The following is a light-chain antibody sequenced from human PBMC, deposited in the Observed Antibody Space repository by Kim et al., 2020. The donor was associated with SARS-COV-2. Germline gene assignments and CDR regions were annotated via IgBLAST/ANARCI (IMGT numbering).Light chain of an antibody. CDR3: QTWGTGIQGV. CDR2: LNGDGSH. J-gene: IGLJ3*02. CDR1: SGHNRYA. Sequence: VKLTCARSSGHNRYAIAWHQQQPEKGTRYLMKLNGDGSHSKGDGIADRFSGSSSGAERYLTISSLQSEDGADYDCQTWGTGIQGVFGGGTQLTVL. V-gene: IGLV4-69*01.